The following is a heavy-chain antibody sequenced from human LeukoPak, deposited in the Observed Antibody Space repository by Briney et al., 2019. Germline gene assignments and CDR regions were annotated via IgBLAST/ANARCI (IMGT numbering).Heavy chain of an antibody. CDR2: INHSGST. CDR3: ARDAEVIAAALDAFDI. Sequence: PSETLSLTCAVYGGSFSGYYWSWIRQPPGKGLEWIGEINHSGSTNYNPSLKSRVTMSVDTSKNQFSLKLSSVTAADTAVYYCARDAEVIAAALDAFDIWGQGTMVTVSS. J-gene: IGHJ3*02. CDR1: GGSFSGYY. V-gene: IGHV4-34*01. D-gene: IGHD6-13*01.